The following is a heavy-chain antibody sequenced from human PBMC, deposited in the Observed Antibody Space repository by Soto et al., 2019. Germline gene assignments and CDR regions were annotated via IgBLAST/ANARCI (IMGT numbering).Heavy chain of an antibody. V-gene: IGHV3-53*04. D-gene: IGHD3-3*01. CDR2: IYSGGST. J-gene: IGHJ4*02. CDR3: ARVLTYYDFWSGYYTGGVYFDY. CDR1: GFTVSSNY. Sequence: EVQLVESGGGLVQPGGSLRLSCAASGFTVSSNYMSWVRQAPGKGLEWVSVIYSGGSTYYADSVKGRFTISRHNSKNTLYLQMNSLRAEDTAVYYCARVLTYYDFWSGYYTGGVYFDYWGQGTLVTVSS.